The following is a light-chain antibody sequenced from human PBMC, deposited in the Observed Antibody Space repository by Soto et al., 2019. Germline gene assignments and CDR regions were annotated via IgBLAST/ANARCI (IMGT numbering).Light chain of an antibody. Sequence: AXQMTQTPSSMSASVGDRVTITCRASQGIRNDLGWYQQKPGKSPKLLIYAASSLQSGVPSRFSGSGSGTDFSLTISILQPEYFSTYYCLQDYNYRTWTFGQGTKVDIK. CDR3: LQDYNYRTWT. CDR2: AAS. CDR1: QGIRND. V-gene: IGKV1-6*01. J-gene: IGKJ1*01.